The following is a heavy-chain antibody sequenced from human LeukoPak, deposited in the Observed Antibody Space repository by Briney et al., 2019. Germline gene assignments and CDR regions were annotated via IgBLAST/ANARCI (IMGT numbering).Heavy chain of an antibody. J-gene: IGHJ5*02. CDR2: IYSDGST. V-gene: IGHV3-66*02. Sequence: GGSLRLSCAASGFAVSTNYVSWVRQAPGKGLEWVSVIYSDGSTYYTDSVKGRFTISRDNSKNALYLQVNSLRPEDTAVYYCARDQRSESYYPWGWFDPWGQGTLVTVSS. CDR3: ARDQRSESYYPWGWFDP. D-gene: IGHD1-26*01. CDR1: GFAVSTNY.